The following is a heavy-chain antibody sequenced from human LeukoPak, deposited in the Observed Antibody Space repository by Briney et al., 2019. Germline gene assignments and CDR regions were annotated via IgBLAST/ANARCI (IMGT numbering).Heavy chain of an antibody. Sequence: GGSLRLSCAASGFSFSNFWMNWVRQAPGKALEWVANIKQEGTETHYMDSVKGRFTISRDNAKNSLYLQMNSLRAEDTAVYYCARDATYYDILTVAGGPFDYWGQGTLVTVSS. CDR1: GFSFSNFW. V-gene: IGHV3-7*01. J-gene: IGHJ4*02. CDR2: IKQEGTET. CDR3: ARDATYYDILTVAGGPFDY. D-gene: IGHD3-9*01.